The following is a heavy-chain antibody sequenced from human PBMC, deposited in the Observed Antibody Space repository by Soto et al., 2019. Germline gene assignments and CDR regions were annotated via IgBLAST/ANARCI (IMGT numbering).Heavy chain of an antibody. V-gene: IGHV1-2*04. CDR3: AREVHRGLRRMFGSGRPFDY. D-gene: IGHD3-10*01. CDR1: GYTFTGYY. Sequence: EASVKVSCKASGYTFTGYYMHWVRQAPGQGLEWMGWINPNSGGTNYAQKFQGWVTMTRDTSISTAYMELSRLRSDDTAVYYCAREVHRGLRRMFGSGRPFDYWGQGTLVTVSS. CDR2: INPNSGGT. J-gene: IGHJ4*02.